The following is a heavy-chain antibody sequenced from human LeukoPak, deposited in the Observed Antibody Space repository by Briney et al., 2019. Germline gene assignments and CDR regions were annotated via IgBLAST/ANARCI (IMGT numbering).Heavy chain of an antibody. CDR1: GFTFSSHA. Sequence: PGGSLRLSCAASGFTFSSHAMSWVRQAPGKGLEWVSAISDSGRETFYTDSVKGRFTISRDNSKNTLYLEMNSLRAEDTAVYYCAKPSGSHPNYDFDHWGQGTLVTVSS. J-gene: IGHJ4*02. V-gene: IGHV3-23*01. CDR2: ISDSGRET. D-gene: IGHD1-26*01. CDR3: AKPSGSHPNYDFDH.